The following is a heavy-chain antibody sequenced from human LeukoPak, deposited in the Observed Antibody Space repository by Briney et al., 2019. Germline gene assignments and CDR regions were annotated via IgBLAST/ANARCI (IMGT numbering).Heavy chain of an antibody. D-gene: IGHD3-16*02. CDR1: GFTFSSYA. Sequence: PGGSLRLSCAASGFTFSSYAMHWVRQAPGKGLEWVAVISYDGSNKYYADSVKGRFTISRDNSKNTLYLQMNSPRAEDTAVYYCARDYDYVWGSYLDYWGQGTLVTVSS. CDR3: ARDYDYVWGSYLDY. J-gene: IGHJ4*02. V-gene: IGHV3-30-3*01. CDR2: ISYDGSNK.